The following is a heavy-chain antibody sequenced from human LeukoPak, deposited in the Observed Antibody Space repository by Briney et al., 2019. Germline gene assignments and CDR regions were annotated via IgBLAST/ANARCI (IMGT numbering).Heavy chain of an antibody. V-gene: IGHV1-24*01. D-gene: IGHD3-22*01. CDR2: FDPEDGET. Sequence: GASVKVSCKVSGYTLTELSMHWVRQAPGKGLEWMGGFDPEDGETIYAQKFQGRVTMTEDTSTDTAYMELSRLRSDDTAVYYCARDFYYDSSGSPWDDYWGQGTLVTVSS. J-gene: IGHJ4*02. CDR1: GYTLTELS. CDR3: ARDFYYDSSGSPWDDY.